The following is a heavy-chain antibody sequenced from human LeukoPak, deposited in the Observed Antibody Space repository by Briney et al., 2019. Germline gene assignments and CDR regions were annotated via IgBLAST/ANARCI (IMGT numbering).Heavy chain of an antibody. CDR2: INPNSGGI. D-gene: IGHD3-9*01. V-gene: IGHV1-2*02. Sequence: ASVKVSCTASGYTFTGYYMHWVRQAPGQGLEWMGWINPNSGGINYAQKFQGRVTMTRDTSTSTAYMELRSLRSDDTAVYYCARDSDVLRYFDWLSNYYYMDVWGKGTTVTVSS. J-gene: IGHJ6*03. CDR1: GYTFTGYY. CDR3: ARDSDVLRYFDWLSNYYYMDV.